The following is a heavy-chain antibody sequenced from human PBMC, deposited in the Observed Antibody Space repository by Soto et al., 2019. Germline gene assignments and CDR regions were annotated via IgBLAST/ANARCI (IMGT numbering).Heavy chain of an antibody. Sequence: QVQLVESGGGVVQPGRSLRLSCAASGFTFSRYGMHWVRQAPGKGLEWVAVIWYDGSNKYYADSVKGRFPISRDNSKNTLYLQVNSLRAEDTAVYYCGRDWGGYTQGGWFDPWGQGTLVTVSS. CDR1: GFTFSRYG. J-gene: IGHJ5*02. CDR2: IWYDGSNK. V-gene: IGHV3-33*01. CDR3: GRDWGGYTQGGWFDP. D-gene: IGHD5-12*01.